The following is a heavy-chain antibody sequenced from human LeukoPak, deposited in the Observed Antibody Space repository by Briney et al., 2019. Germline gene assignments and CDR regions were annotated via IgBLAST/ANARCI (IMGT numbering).Heavy chain of an antibody. CDR1: GFTFSSYS. CDR3: ARDSSGLAAAGTSYYHGMDV. CDR2: ISSSSSYI. Sequence: PGGSLRLSCAASGFTFSSYSMNWVRQAPGKGLEWVSSISSSSSYIYYADSVKGRFTISRDNAKDSLYLQMNSLRAEDTAVYYCARDSSGLAAAGTSYYHGMDVWGQGTTVTVSS. J-gene: IGHJ6*02. D-gene: IGHD6-13*01. V-gene: IGHV3-21*01.